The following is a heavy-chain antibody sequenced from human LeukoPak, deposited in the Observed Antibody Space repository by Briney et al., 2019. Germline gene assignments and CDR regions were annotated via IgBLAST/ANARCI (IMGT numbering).Heavy chain of an antibody. CDR3: AKDHFPRRVGYNGGESDY. CDR1: GFTFSSYA. J-gene: IGHJ4*02. V-gene: IGHV3-23*01. D-gene: IGHD5-24*01. Sequence: GGSLRLSCAASGFTFSSYAMSWVRQAPGKGLEWVSAISGSGGSTYSADSVKGRFTISRDNSKNTLYLRMNSLRAEDTAVYYCAKDHFPRRVGYNGGESDYWGQGTLVTISS. CDR2: ISGSGGST.